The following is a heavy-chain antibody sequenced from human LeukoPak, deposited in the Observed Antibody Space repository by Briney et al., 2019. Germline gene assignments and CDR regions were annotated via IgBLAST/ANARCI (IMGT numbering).Heavy chain of an antibody. Sequence: SETLSLTCTVSGGSISSYYWSWIRQPPGKGLEWIGYTYYSGSTNYNPSLKSRVTISVDTSKNQFSLKLSSVTAADTAVYYCARAYSGYYEYYFDYWGQGTLVTVSS. CDR3: ARAYSGYYEYYFDY. CDR2: TYYSGST. J-gene: IGHJ4*02. D-gene: IGHD3-22*01. CDR1: GGSISSYY. V-gene: IGHV4-59*01.